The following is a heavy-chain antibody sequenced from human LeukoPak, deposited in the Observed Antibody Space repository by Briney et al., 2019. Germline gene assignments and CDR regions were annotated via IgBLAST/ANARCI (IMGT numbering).Heavy chain of an antibody. V-gene: IGHV1-2*02. D-gene: IGHD3-22*01. CDR1: GYTFTGYY. J-gene: IGHJ4*02. CDR2: INPNSGGT. CDR3: ARDRALYYYDSSGHTFDY. Sequence: GASVKVSCKASGYTFTGYYMHWVRQAPGQGLEWMGWINPNSGGTNYAQKFQGRVTMTRDTSISTAYMELSRLRSDDTAVYYCARDRALYYYDSSGHTFDYWGQGTLVTVSS.